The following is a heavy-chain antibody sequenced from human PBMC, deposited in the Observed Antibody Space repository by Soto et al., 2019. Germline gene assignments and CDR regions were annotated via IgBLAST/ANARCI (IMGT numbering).Heavy chain of an antibody. Sequence: SETLSLPCTVSGASIRSTDYYWSWVRQAPGKGREWIGYVYYTGSTYYTPSLMSRRTISVDTSKNQFSLKLTSVTAAETAVYYCVRTAREGAVAPHWFDRWGQGTQVTVSS. CDR1: GASIRSTDYY. D-gene: IGHD2-21*02. J-gene: IGHJ5*02. V-gene: IGHV4-30-4*01. CDR3: VRTAREGAVAPHWFDR. CDR2: VYYTGST.